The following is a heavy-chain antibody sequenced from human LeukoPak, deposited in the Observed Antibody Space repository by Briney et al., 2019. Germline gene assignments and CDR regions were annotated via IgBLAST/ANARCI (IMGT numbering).Heavy chain of an antibody. V-gene: IGHV3-23*01. D-gene: IGHD6-6*01. Sequence: GGSLRLSCTASGFTFSSDAMSWVRQPPGKGLEWVSTISGSGGSTYYADSVKGRFTIFRDNSKNTLYLQMNSLRAEDTAVYYCANGTSLSLPPYSSSSDYYLDYSGQGTLVTVSS. CDR1: GFTFSSDA. CDR2: ISGSGGST. J-gene: IGHJ4*02. CDR3: ANGTSLSLPPYSSSSDYYLDY.